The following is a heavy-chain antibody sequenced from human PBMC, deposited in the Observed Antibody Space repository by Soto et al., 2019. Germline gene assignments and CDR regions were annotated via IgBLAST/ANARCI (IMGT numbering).Heavy chain of an antibody. V-gene: IGHV4-30-4*01. CDR2: YHSGGST. D-gene: IGHD1-1*01. CDR1: GVSLNTADTW. J-gene: IGHJ6*02. Sequence: QVQLQESGSGLVKPSQSLSLTCTVSGVSLNTADTWWSWIRQSPGKGLEFIGYYHSGGSTYYDAYFRSRVIISADTSNSQCSLKLSSVTVADTAVYFCVRSRQMESGTDYGLDVWGQGTTVTVSS. CDR3: VRSRQMESGTDYGLDV.